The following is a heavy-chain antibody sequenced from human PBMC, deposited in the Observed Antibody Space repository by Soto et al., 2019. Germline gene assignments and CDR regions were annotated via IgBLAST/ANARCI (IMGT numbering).Heavy chain of an antibody. Sequence: QVQLVQSGAEVKKPGASVRVSCKASGYTFTSYYIHWVRQAPGHGPEWMGMISPSSGGTDYAQKLQGRVTMTRDTSTSTVYIELSSLRSEDRAVYCCARSIITTAGTDAFDLWGQGTLVTVSS. D-gene: IGHD6-13*01. J-gene: IGHJ3*01. CDR1: GYTFTSYY. V-gene: IGHV1-46*01. CDR2: ISPSSGGT. CDR3: ARSIITTAGTDAFDL.